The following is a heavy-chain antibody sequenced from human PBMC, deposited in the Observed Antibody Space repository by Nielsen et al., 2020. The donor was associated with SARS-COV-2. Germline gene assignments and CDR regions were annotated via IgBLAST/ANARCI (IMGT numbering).Heavy chain of an antibody. D-gene: IGHD2-2*01. CDR2: IYYSGST. CDR1: GGSFSGYY. V-gene: IGHV4-34*01. J-gene: IGHJ5*02. Sequence: SETLSLTCAVYGGSFSGYYWGWIRQPPGKGLEWIGSIYYSGSTYYNPSLKSRVTISVDTSKNQFSLKLSSVTAADTAVYYCARIIVVVPAARWFDPWGQGTLVTVSS. CDR3: ARIIVVVPAARWFDP.